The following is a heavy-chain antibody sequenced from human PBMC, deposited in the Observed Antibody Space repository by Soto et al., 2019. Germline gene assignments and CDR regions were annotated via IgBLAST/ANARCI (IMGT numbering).Heavy chain of an antibody. Sequence: GGSLRLSCTASGFTFGDYAMSWFRQAPGKGLEWVGFIRSKAYGGTTEYAASVKGRFTISRDDSKSIAYLQMNSLKTEDTAVYYCTRTGLGIVGATKDYWGQGTLVTVSS. CDR1: GFTFGDYA. J-gene: IGHJ4*02. CDR2: IRSKAYGGTT. V-gene: IGHV3-49*03. CDR3: TRTGLGIVGATKDY. D-gene: IGHD1-26*01.